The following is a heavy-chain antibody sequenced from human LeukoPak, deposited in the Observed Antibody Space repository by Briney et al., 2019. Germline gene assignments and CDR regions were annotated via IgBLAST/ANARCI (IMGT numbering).Heavy chain of an antibody. CDR1: GYTFTSYG. D-gene: IGHD6-13*01. CDR2: ISAYNGNT. Sequence: ASVKVSCKASGYTFTSYGISWVRQAPGQGLEWMGWISAYNGNTNYAQKLQGRVTTTTDTSTSTAYMELRSLRSDDTAVYYCARDRSVISSSWFDYWGQGTLVTVSS. CDR3: ARDRSVISSSWFDY. V-gene: IGHV1-18*01. J-gene: IGHJ4*02.